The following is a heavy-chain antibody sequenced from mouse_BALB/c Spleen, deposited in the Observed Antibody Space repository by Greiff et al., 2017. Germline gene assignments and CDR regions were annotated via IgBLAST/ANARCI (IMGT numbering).Heavy chain of an antibody. V-gene: IGHV3-8*02. CDR1: GDSITSGY. D-gene: IGHD1-1*01. CDR3: ARCYYGSSYYFDY. J-gene: IGHJ2*01. Sequence: EVQRVESGPSLVKPSQTLSLTCSVTGDSITSGYWNWIRKFPGNKLEYMGYISYSGSTYYNPTLKSRISITRATSKNKYYLQLNSVTTEDTATYYCARCYYGSSYYFDYWGQGTTLTVSS. CDR2: ISYSGST.